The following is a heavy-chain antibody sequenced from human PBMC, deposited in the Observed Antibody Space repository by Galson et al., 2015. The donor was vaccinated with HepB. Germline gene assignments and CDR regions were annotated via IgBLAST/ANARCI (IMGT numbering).Heavy chain of an antibody. Sequence: SLRLSCAAPGFTVSSHYMTWVRQAPGKGLEWVSVIYSGGTTDYADSVKGRFTISRDNSKNTLYLQMHSLRTGGTAVYYCARGYSRSWYSGLGYWGQGTLVTVSA. CDR3: ARGYSRSWYSGLGY. CDR1: GFTVSSHY. D-gene: IGHD6-13*01. CDR2: IYSGGTT. J-gene: IGHJ4*02. V-gene: IGHV3-53*01.